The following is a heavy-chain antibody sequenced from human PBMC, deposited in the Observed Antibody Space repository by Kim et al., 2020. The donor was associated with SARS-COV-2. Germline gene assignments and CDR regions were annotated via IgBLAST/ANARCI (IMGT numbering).Heavy chain of an antibody. CDR2: INPSGGST. V-gene: IGHV1-46*01. J-gene: IGHJ6*02. Sequence: ASVKVSCKAFGYTFTSYYMHWVRQAPGQGLEWMGIINPSGGSTSYAQKLQGRVTMTRDTSTSTFYMELSSLRSEDTAVYYCARERGFELTIFGVVMVYYGMDVWGQGTTVTVSS. D-gene: IGHD3-3*01. CDR3: ARERGFELTIFGVVMVYYGMDV. CDR1: GYTFTSYY.